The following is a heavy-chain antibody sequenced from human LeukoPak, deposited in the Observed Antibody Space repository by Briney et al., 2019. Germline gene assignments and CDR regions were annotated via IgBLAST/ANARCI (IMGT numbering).Heavy chain of an antibody. J-gene: IGHJ4*02. CDR2: ISYDGSNK. CDR3: AKCLLYSYGCTEGDYFDY. Sequence: GGSLRLSCAASGFTFSSYGMHWVRQAPGKGLEWVAVISYDGSNKYYADSVKGRFTISRDNSKNTLYLQMNSLRAEDTAVYYCAKCLLYSYGCTEGDYFDYWGQGTLVTVSS. D-gene: IGHD5-18*01. CDR1: GFTFSSYG. V-gene: IGHV3-30*18.